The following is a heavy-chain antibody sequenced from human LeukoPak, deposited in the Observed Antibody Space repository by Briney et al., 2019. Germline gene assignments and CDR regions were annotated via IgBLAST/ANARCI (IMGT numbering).Heavy chain of an antibody. CDR3: ARRVGMATITDDY. CDR1: GGSISSSSYY. J-gene: IGHJ4*02. D-gene: IGHD5-24*01. V-gene: IGHV4-39*01. CDR2: IYYSGST. Sequence: SETLSLTCTVSGGSISSSSYYWGWIRQPPGKGLEWIGSIYYSGSTYYNPSLKCRVTISVDTSKNQFSLKLSSVTAADTAVYYCARRVGMATITDDYWGQGTLVTVSS.